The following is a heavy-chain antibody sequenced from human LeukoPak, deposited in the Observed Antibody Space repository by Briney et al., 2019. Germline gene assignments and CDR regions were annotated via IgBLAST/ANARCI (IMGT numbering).Heavy chain of an antibody. CDR1: GFTFSSYA. J-gene: IGHJ4*02. V-gene: IGHV3-30-3*01. Sequence: QPGRSLRLSCAASGFTFSSYAMHWVRQAPGKGLEWVAVISYDGSNKYYADSVKGRFTISRDNSKNTLYLQMNSLRAEDTAVYYCARDLDATTSHCWGQGTLVTVSS. CDR3: ARDLDATTSHC. D-gene: IGHD1-14*01. CDR2: ISYDGSNK.